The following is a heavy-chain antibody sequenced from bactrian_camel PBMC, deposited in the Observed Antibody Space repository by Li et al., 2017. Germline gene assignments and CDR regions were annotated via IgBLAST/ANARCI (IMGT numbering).Heavy chain of an antibody. V-gene: IGHV3S63*01. CDR1: GYTPC. Sequence: QLVESGGGSVQAGGSLRLSCAASGYTPCMGWFRQAPGKEREGVARIFTRIGIPNYGDSVKGRFTISQDNARNTVYLQMNSLKPEDTAVYCCVRGAYGGSYLDGEYKYWGQGTQVTVS. D-gene: IGHD6*01. CDR2: IFTRIGIP. CDR3: VRGAYGGSYLDGEYKY. J-gene: IGHJ4*01.